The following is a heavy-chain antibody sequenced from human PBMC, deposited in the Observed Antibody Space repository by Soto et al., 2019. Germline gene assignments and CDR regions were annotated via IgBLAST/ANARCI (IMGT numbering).Heavy chain of an antibody. V-gene: IGHV4-34*01. D-gene: IGHD6-6*01. J-gene: IGHJ4*02. CDR3: ARSIGPAAGWYFDV. Sequence: SETLSLTCAVYGGSFSGYYWSWIRQPPGKGLEWIGDITHSGSTNYNPSLKSRVTVSVDTSKNQFSLKLSSVTAADTALYYCARSIGPAAGWYFDVWGQGILVTVSS. CDR2: ITHSGST. CDR1: GGSFSGYY.